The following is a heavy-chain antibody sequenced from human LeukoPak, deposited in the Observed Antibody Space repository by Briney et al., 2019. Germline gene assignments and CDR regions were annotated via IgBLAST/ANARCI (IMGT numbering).Heavy chain of an antibody. CDR3: ARESGVYDFWSGYFFTA. Sequence: GASVKVSCKASGYTFTGYYMHWVRQAPGQGLEWMGRINPNSGGTNYAQKSQGRVTMTRDTSISTAYMELSRLRSDDTAVYYCARESGVYDFWSGYFFTAWGQGTLVTVSS. CDR1: GYTFTGYY. CDR2: INPNSGGT. D-gene: IGHD3-3*01. V-gene: IGHV1-2*06. J-gene: IGHJ5*02.